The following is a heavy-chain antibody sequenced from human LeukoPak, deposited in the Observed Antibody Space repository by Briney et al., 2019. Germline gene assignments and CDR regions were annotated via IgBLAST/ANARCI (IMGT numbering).Heavy chain of an antibody. CDR2: IYTSGST. V-gene: IGHV4-61*02. J-gene: IGHJ4*02. D-gene: IGHD6-13*01. CDR3: ARARSSWYGALFDY. Sequence: SQTLSLTCTVSGGSISSGSYYWSWIRQPAGEGLEWIGRIYTSGSTNYNPSLKSRVTISVDTSKNQFSLKLSSVTAADTAVYYCARARSSWYGALFDYWGQGTLVTVSS. CDR1: GGSISSGSYY.